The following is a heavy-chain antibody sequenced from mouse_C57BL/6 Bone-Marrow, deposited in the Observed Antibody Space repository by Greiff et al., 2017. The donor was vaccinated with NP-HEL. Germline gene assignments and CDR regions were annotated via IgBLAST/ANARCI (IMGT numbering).Heavy chain of an antibody. CDR1: GYSITSGYY. CDR2: ISYDGSN. CDR3: ARVKGLAMDY. D-gene: IGHD3-1*01. Sequence: EVKLMESGPGLVKPSQSLSLTCSVTGYSITSGYYWNWIRQFPGNKLEWMGYISYDGSNNYNPSLKNRISITRDTSKNQFFLKLNSVTTEDTATYYCARVKGLAMDYWGQGTSVTVSS. J-gene: IGHJ4*01. V-gene: IGHV3-6*01.